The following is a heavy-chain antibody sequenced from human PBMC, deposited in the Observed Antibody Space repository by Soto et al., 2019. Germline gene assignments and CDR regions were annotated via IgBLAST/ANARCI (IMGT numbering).Heavy chain of an antibody. CDR2: IYNTGST. J-gene: IGHJ4*02. Sequence: QVQLQEPGPRLVEPSQTLSLTCTVSGGSISSADYYWSWIRQPPGTGLEWIGHIYNTGSTYSNPYLQXRXTXSXXMSKNQFSLKLSSVTAADTAVYYCARGSSGDKVDYWGQGTLVTVSS. V-gene: IGHV4-30-4*01. CDR3: ARGSSGDKVDY. D-gene: IGHD1-26*01. CDR1: GGSISSADYY.